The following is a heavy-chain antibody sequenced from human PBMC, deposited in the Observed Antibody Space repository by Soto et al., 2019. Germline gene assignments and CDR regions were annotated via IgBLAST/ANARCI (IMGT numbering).Heavy chain of an antibody. V-gene: IGHV1-18*01. CDR2: ISPIIGNT. D-gene: IGHD2-2*01. CDR3: AREGSSRYWYFDL. J-gene: IGHJ2*01. Sequence: ASVKVSCKASGGTFSSYAISWVRQAPGQGLEWMGGISPIIGNTNYAQKFQGRVTMTTDTSTSTAYMELRSLRSDDTAVYYCAREGSSRYWYFDLWGRGTLVTVSS. CDR1: GGTFSSYA.